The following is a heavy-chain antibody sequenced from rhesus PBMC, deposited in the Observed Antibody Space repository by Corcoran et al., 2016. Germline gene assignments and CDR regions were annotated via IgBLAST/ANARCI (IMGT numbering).Heavy chain of an antibody. CDR3: ARVRGYYYSGSYYSPPHCHFDY. J-gene: IGHJ4*01. CDR1: GYSISSGYG. V-gene: IGHV4-127*01. CDR2: IGGSRVIT. D-gene: IGHD3-16*01. Sequence: QVQLQESGPGLVKPSETLSLTCAVSGYSISSGYGWSWIRQPPGKGLEWIGYIGGSRVITNYNPSLKSRVTIAKDTSKNQVALKLSSVTAADTAVYYCARVRGYYYSGSYYSPPHCHFDYWVQGVLVTVSS.